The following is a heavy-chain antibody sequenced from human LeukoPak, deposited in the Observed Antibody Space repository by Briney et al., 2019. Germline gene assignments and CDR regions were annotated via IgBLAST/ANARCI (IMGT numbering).Heavy chain of an antibody. CDR1: GFTFSSYG. V-gene: IGHV3-30*02. CDR2: IRYDGSNK. Sequence: GGSLRLSXAASGFTFSSYGMHWVRQAPGKGLEWVAFIRYDGSNKYYADSVKGRFTISRDNSKNTLYLQMNSLRAEDTAVYYCAKERGLWAAANYYFDYWGQGTLVTVSS. CDR3: AKERGLWAAANYYFDY. J-gene: IGHJ4*02. D-gene: IGHD2-21*01.